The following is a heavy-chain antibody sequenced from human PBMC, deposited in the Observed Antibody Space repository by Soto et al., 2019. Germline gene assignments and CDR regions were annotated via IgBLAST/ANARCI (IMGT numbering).Heavy chain of an antibody. CDR2: INHSGST. CDR1: GGSFSGYY. Sequence: SETLSLTCAVYGGSFSGYYWSWIRQPPGKGLEWIGEINHSGSTNYNPSLKSRVTISVDTSKNQFSLKLSSVTPADTAVYYCASAPYRGSWFGELYYYYYGMDVWGQGTTVTVSS. J-gene: IGHJ6*02. CDR3: ASAPYRGSWFGELYYYYYGMDV. D-gene: IGHD3-10*01. V-gene: IGHV4-34*01.